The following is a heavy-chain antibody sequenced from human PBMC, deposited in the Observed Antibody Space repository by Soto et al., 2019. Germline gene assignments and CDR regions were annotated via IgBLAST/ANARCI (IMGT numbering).Heavy chain of an antibody. Sequence: GGSLRLSCAASGFTFSSYSMNWVRQAPGKGLEWVSYISSSSSTIYYADSVKGRFTISRDNAKNSLYLQMNSLRAEDTALYYGARDRSGGIGPYWFDPWGQGTLVTVSS. CDR3: ARDRSGGIGPYWFDP. D-gene: IGHD6-13*01. CDR1: GFTFSSYS. V-gene: IGHV3-48*01. CDR2: ISSSSSTI. J-gene: IGHJ5*02.